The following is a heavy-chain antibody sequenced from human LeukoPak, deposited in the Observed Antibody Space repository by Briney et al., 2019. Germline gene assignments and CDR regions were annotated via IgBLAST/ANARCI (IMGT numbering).Heavy chain of an antibody. J-gene: IGHJ4*02. V-gene: IGHV1-18*01. CDR3: ARVRIEWEATPRGY. D-gene: IGHD1-26*01. Sequence: GASVKVSCKASGFTFTSSAMQWVRQARGQRLEWMGWISAYNGNTNYAQKLQGRVTMTTDTSTSTAYMELRSLRSDDTAVYYCARVRIEWEATPRGYWGQGTLVTVSS. CDR2: ISAYNGNT. CDR1: GFTFTSSA.